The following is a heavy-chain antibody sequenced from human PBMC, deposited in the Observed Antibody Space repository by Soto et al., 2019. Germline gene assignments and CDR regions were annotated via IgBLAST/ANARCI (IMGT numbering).Heavy chain of an antibody. J-gene: IGHJ6*02. CDR2: INPNSGGT. V-gene: IGHV1-2*04. CDR3: ASGYSSSRYGSDYYYGMDV. D-gene: IGHD6-13*01. Sequence: GASVKVSCKASGYTFTGYYMHWVRQAPGQGLEWMGWINPNSGGTNYAQKFQGWVTMTRDTSISTAYMELSRLRSDDTAVYYCASGYSSSRYGSDYYYGMDVWGQGTTVTVSS. CDR1: GYTFTGYY.